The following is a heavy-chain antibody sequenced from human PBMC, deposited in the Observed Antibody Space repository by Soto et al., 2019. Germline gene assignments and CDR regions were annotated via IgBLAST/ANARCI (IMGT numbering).Heavy chain of an antibody. CDR3: ARDPAAALYYYYGMDV. J-gene: IGHJ6*02. V-gene: IGHV3-30-3*01. CDR1: GFTFSSYA. CDR2: ISYDGSNK. D-gene: IGHD2-2*01. Sequence: QVQLVESGGGVVQPGRSLRLSCAASGFTFSSYAMHWVRQAPGKELEWVAVISYDGSNKYYADSVKGRFTISRDNSKNTLYLQMNSLRAEDTAVYYCARDPAAALYYYYGMDVWGQGTTVTVSS.